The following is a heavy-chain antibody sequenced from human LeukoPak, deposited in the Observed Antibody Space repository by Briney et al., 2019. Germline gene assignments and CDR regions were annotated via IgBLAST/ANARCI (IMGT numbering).Heavy chain of an antibody. D-gene: IGHD6-19*01. CDR3: AKRAVEKASDY. CDR2: ITSGGNT. CDR1: GFTFSSYA. V-gene: IGHV3-23*01. J-gene: IGHJ4*02. Sequence: GGSLRLSCAASGFTFSSYAMTWVRQAPGKGLQWVSSITSGGNTYYADSVKGRFTISRDNSKNTLYLQLNSLRAEDTAVYYCAKRAVEKASDYWGQGTLVTVSS.